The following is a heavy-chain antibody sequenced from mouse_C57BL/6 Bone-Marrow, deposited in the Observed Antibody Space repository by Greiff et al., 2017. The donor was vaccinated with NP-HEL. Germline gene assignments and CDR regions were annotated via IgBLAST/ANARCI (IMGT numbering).Heavy chain of an antibody. J-gene: IGHJ1*03. CDR3: AGNYGNWWYFDV. Sequence: VQLQQSGADLVKPGASVKLSCKASGYTFTSYWMQWVKQRPGQGLEWIGEIDPSDSYTNYNQKFKGKATLTVDTSSSTAYMQLSSLTSEDSAVYYCAGNYGNWWYFDVWGTGTTVTVSS. V-gene: IGHV1-50*01. CDR2: IDPSDSYT. CDR1: GYTFTSYW. D-gene: IGHD2-1*01.